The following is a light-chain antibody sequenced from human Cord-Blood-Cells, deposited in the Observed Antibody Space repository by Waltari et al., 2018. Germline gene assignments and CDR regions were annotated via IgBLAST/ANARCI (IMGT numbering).Light chain of an antibody. CDR3: QQYNNWPRT. Sequence: EIVMTQSPATLSVSPGERATLSCRASQSVSSNLALYQQKPGQAPRPLIYGASTTATSIPARFSGSGSGKEFTLTISSLQSEDFAVYYCQQYNNWPRTFGQGTKVEIK. CDR1: QSVSSN. J-gene: IGKJ1*01. V-gene: IGKV3-15*01. CDR2: GAS.